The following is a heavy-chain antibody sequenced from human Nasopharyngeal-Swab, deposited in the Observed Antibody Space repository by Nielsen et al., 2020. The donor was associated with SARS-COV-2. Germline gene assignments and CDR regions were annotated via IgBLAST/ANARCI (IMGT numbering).Heavy chain of an antibody. CDR3: ARDPYSSSWYGDY. D-gene: IGHD6-13*01. Sequence: FQGRVTITTDTSASTACMELSSLRSEDTAVYYCARDPYSSSWYGDYWGQGTLVTVSS. V-gene: IGHV1-3*01. J-gene: IGHJ4*02.